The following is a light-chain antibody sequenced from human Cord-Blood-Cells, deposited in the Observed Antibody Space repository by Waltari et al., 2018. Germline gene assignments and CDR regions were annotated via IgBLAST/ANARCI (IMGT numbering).Light chain of an antibody. CDR3: SSYTSSSTVV. V-gene: IGLV2-14*01. CDR2: EVS. Sequence: QSALTQPASVSGSPGQSITISCTGTSSDVGGYNYVSLYQQHPGKAPKLMIYEVSNRPSGVSNRLSGSNSGNTASLTISELQAYDEADYYCSSYTSSSTVVFGGGTKLTVL. J-gene: IGLJ2*01. CDR1: SSDVGGYNY.